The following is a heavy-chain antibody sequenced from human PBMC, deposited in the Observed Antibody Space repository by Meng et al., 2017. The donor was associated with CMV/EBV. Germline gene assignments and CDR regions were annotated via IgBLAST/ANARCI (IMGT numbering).Heavy chain of an antibody. J-gene: IGHJ4*02. CDR3: ARSGGMVATRAFDY. CDR1: GYTFTGYE. V-gene: IGHV1-2*02. D-gene: IGHD5-12*01. Sequence: KASGYTFTGYEMHWVRQAPGQGLEWMGWIKPNSGGTNYAQKFQGRVTMTRDTSISTAYMELSRLRSDDTAVYYCARSGGMVATRAFDYWGQGTLVTVSS. CDR2: IKPNSGGT.